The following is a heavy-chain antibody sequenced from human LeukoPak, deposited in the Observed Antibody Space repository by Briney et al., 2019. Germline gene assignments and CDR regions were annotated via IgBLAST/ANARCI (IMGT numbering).Heavy chain of an antibody. Sequence: SETLSLTCTVSGGSISSYYWSWIRQPPGKGLEWIGYIYYSRSTNYNPSLKSRVTISVDTSKNQFSLKLSSVTAADTAVYYCATLSPKRKRGVINLWGQGTLVTVSS. CDR1: GGSISSYY. CDR3: ATLSPKRKRGVINL. J-gene: IGHJ5*02. CDR2: IYYSRST. D-gene: IGHD3-10*01. V-gene: IGHV4-59*08.